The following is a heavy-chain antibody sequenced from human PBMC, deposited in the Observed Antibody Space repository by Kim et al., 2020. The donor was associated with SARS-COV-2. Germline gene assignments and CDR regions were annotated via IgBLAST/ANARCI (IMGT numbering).Heavy chain of an antibody. Sequence: GGSLRLSCAASGFTVSSNYMSWVRQAPGKGLEWVSVIYSGGSTYYADSVKGRFTISRDNSKNTLYLQMNSLRAEDTAVYYCARAGSGSYRDNWFDPWGQGTLVTVSS. J-gene: IGHJ5*02. V-gene: IGHV3-53*01. CDR1: GFTVSSNY. CDR3: ARAGSGSYRDNWFDP. D-gene: IGHD3-10*01. CDR2: IYSGGST.